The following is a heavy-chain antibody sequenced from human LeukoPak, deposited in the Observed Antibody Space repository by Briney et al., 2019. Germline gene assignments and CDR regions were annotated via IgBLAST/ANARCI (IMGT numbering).Heavy chain of an antibody. V-gene: IGHV3-30*18. CDR1: GFTFSSYG. CDR2: ISYDGSNK. Sequence: GGSLKLSCAASGFTFSSYGMHWVRQAPGEGLEWVAVISYDGSNKYYADSVKGRFTISRDNSKNTLYPQMNSLRAEDTAVYYCAKDPGDSSGYYYAPVDYWGQGTLVTVSS. D-gene: IGHD3-22*01. CDR3: AKDPGDSSGYYYAPVDY. J-gene: IGHJ4*02.